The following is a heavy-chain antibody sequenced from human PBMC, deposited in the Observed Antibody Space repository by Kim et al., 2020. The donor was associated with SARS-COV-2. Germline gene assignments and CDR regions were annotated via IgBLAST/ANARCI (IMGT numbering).Heavy chain of an antibody. CDR2: ISTSSYR. J-gene: IGHJ4*02. CDR3: ASEDCSDSTCYY. V-gene: IGHV3-21*01. CDR1: GFAFSSFN. D-gene: IGHD2-15*01. Sequence: GGSLRLSCAASGFAFSSFNMKGGREATGKGLEWVSSISTSSYRFYADSVKGRFTISRDNAQNLLYLQMNSLRAEDTAIYYCASEDCSDSTCYYWGQGALVTVSA.